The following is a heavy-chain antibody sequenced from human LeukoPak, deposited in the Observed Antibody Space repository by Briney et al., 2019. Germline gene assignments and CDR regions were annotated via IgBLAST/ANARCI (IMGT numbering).Heavy chain of an antibody. CDR2: INSDGSST. CDR3: ARASGYYDSSGYCDY. D-gene: IGHD3-22*01. Sequence: GGSLRLSCAASGFTFSNYWMHWVRQAPGKGLLWVSRINSDGSSTSYADSVKGRFTISRDNAKNTLYLQMNSLRAEDTAVYFCARASGYYDSSGYCDYWGQGILVTVSS. CDR1: GFTFSNYW. V-gene: IGHV3-74*01. J-gene: IGHJ4*02.